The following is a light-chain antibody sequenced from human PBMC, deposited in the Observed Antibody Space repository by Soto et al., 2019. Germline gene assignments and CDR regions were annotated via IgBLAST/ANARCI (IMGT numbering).Light chain of an antibody. V-gene: IGLV1-40*01. CDR1: SSNVGAGYD. CDR3: QSYDSSLSAVV. CDR2: GNS. J-gene: IGLJ2*01. Sequence: QSVLTQPPSVSGAPGQRVTISCTGSSSNVGAGYDVQWYQQLPGTAPKLLISGNSNRPSGVPDRFSGSKSGTSASLAITGLQAEDEADYYCQSYDSSLSAVVFGGGTKVTVL.